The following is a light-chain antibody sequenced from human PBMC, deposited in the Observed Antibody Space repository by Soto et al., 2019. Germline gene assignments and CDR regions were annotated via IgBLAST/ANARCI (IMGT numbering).Light chain of an antibody. CDR3: QQYDSFPIT. CDR1: QDISNH. J-gene: IGKJ5*01. Sequence: DIQMTQSPSSLSASVGDRVTITCQASQDISNHLNWYQQKPGKAPRLLIYDASNLETGVPSRFSGSGSGTDFTVTISSLQPEDIATYYCQQYDSFPITFGQGTQLEIK. V-gene: IGKV1-33*01. CDR2: DAS.